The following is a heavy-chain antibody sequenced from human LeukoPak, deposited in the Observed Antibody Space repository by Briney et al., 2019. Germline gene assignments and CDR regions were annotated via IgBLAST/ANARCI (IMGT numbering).Heavy chain of an antibody. J-gene: IGHJ3*02. D-gene: IGHD2-21*02. V-gene: IGHV3-53*01. CDR2: LYSGSNT. CDR1: GFTVSSNY. CDR3: ATSGGDRSADAFDI. Sequence: PGGSLRLSCAASGFTVSSNYMSWVRQAPGKGLEWVSLLYSGSNTFYADSVKGRFTISRDNFKNTLYLQMNSLRAEDTAVYYCATSGGDRSADAFDIWGQGTMVTVSS.